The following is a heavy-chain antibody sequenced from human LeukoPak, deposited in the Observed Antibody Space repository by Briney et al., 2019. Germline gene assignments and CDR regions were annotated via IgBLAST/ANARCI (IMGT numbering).Heavy chain of an antibody. CDR3: ARVNTMIVVDY. CDR1: GGSFSGYY. Sequence: PSETLSLTCAVYGGSFSGYYWSWIRQPPGKGLEWIGEINHSGSTNYNPSLKSRVTISVDTSKNQFPLKLSSVTAADTAVYYCARVNTMIVVDYWGQGTLVTVSS. CDR2: INHSGST. J-gene: IGHJ4*02. D-gene: IGHD3-22*01. V-gene: IGHV4-34*01.